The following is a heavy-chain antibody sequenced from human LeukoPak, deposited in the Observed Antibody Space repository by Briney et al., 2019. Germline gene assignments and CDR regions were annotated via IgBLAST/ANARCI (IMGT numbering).Heavy chain of an antibody. CDR1: GFTFGDYL. CDR2: ISGGTT. J-gene: IGHJ4*02. D-gene: IGHD6-19*01. V-gene: IGHV3-49*03. CDR3: SRGSGWLSVY. Sequence: HSGGSLRLSCTASGFTFGDYLMNWFRQAPGKGLEWIGFISGGTTEYAASVKGRFTISRDDSTSIAYLQMNSLTTENTAVYYCSRGSGWLSVYWGQGTLVTVSS.